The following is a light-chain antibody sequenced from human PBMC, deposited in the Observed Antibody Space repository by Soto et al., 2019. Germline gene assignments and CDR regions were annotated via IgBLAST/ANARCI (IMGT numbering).Light chain of an antibody. CDR2: EVN. CDR1: SSDIGDSNY. V-gene: IGLV2-18*02. CDR3: NSFTTSSTYV. Sequence: QSALTQPRSVSGSPGQSVTISCTGTSSDIGDSNYVSWYQQPPGTAPKLIIYEVNNRPSGVPDRFSGSKSGNTASLTISGLQAEDEADYYCNSFTTSSTYVFGTGTKVTVL. J-gene: IGLJ1*01.